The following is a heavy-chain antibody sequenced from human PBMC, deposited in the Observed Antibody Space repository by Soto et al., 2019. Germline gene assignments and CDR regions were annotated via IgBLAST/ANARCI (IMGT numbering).Heavy chain of an antibody. Sequence: QVQLQASGPGLVKPSETLSLTCSVSGGSISNHYWSWIRQPPGQGLEWIGYIYYNGNPNYNPSLKGRVTMAVDTAWNQISLKLTTVTAADTAVYYCTRANWYSEYWGQGTLVTVSS. CDR2: IYYNGNP. J-gene: IGHJ4*02. D-gene: IGHD7-27*01. CDR1: GGSISNHY. CDR3: TRANWYSEY. V-gene: IGHV4-59*11.